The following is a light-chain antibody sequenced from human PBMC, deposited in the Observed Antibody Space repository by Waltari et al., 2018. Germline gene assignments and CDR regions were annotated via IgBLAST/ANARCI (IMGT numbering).Light chain of an antibody. V-gene: IGKV1-5*03. CDR2: RAS. J-gene: IGKJ2*01. CDR1: QSIGNY. Sequence: DIQMTQSPSTLSASVGDRVTITCRASQSIGNYLAWYQQKPGKAPKLLIFRASTLQREVPSRLGGSGSGTECALTISGLQADDFATYFCQHFNSYPFIFGRGTKLEIK. CDR3: QHFNSYPFI.